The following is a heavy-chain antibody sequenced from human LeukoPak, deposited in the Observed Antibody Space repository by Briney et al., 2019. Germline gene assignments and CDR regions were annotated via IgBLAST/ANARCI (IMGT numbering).Heavy chain of an antibody. CDR1: GFSFSSYS. J-gene: IGHJ4*02. Sequence: GGSLRLSCAASGFSFSSYSMNWVRQAPGKGLEWVSSISSSSSYIYYADSVKGRFTISRDNAKNSLYLQMNSLRAEDTAVYYCARADWDTAMIDYWGQGTLVTVSS. D-gene: IGHD5-18*01. CDR2: ISSSSSYI. V-gene: IGHV3-21*01. CDR3: ARADWDTAMIDY.